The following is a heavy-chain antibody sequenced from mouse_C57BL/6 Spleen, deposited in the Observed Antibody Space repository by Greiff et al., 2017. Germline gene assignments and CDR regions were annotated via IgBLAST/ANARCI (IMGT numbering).Heavy chain of an antibody. Sequence: QVQLQQSGPELVKPGASVKISCKASGYAFSSSWMNWVKQRPGKGLEWIGRIYPGDGDTNYNGKFKGKATLTADQSSSTAYMQLSSLTSEDSAVYVCARHYYYGSSYWYFDVWGTGTTVTVSS. J-gene: IGHJ1*03. V-gene: IGHV1-82*01. CDR1: GYAFSSSW. CDR3: ARHYYYGSSYWYFDV. D-gene: IGHD1-1*01. CDR2: IYPGDGDT.